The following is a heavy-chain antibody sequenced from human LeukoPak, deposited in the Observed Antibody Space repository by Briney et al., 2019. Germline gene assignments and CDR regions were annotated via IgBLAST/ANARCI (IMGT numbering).Heavy chain of an antibody. Sequence: GGSLRLSCAASGFTVSSNYTSWVRQAPGKGLEWVSVIYSGGSTYYADSVKGRFTISRDNSKNTLYLQMNSLRAEDTAVYYCARDADSSSWSPIYMDVWGKGPRSPSP. CDR1: GFTVSSNY. CDR2: IYSGGST. CDR3: ARDADSSSWSPIYMDV. V-gene: IGHV3-53*01. D-gene: IGHD6-13*01. J-gene: IGHJ6*03.